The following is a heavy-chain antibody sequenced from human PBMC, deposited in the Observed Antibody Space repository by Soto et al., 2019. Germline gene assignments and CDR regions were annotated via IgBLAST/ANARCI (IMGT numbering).Heavy chain of an antibody. CDR2: ISAYNGNT. CDR3: ARRYDSSGYYSGMDV. CDR1: GYTFTSYG. V-gene: IGHV1-18*01. J-gene: IGHJ6*02. D-gene: IGHD3-22*01. Sequence: VKVSCKASGYTFTSYGISWVRQAPGQGLEWMGWISAYNGNTNYAQKLQGRVTMTTDTSTSTAYMELRRLRSDDTAVYYCARRYDSSGYYSGMDVWGQGTTVTVSS.